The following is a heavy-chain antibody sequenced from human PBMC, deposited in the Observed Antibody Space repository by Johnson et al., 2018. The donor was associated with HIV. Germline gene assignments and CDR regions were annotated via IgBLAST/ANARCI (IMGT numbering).Heavy chain of an antibody. CDR1: GLIFSSYW. Sequence: VQLVESGGGLVQPGGSLRLSCAAPGLIFSSYWMSWVRQAPGKGLEWVAVISYDGSNKYYADSVKGRFTISRDNSKNTLYLQMNSLRAEDTAVYYCATAARLFDAFDIWGQGTMVTVSS. V-gene: IGHV3-30-3*01. CDR2: ISYDGSNK. D-gene: IGHD6-6*01. J-gene: IGHJ3*02. CDR3: ATAARLFDAFDI.